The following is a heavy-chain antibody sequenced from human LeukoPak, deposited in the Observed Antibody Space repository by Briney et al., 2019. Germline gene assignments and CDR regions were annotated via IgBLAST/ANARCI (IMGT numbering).Heavy chain of an antibody. D-gene: IGHD3/OR15-3a*01. V-gene: IGHV1-69-2*01. CDR3: ATARPGFGPFDY. CDR2: VDPEDGET. Sequence: ASVKVSCKXSGYTFTDYYMHWVQQAPGKGLERMGLVDPEDGETIYAEKFQGRVTITADTSTDTAYMELSSLRSEDTAVYYCATARPGFGPFDYWGQGTLVTVSS. CDR1: GYTFTDYY. J-gene: IGHJ4*02.